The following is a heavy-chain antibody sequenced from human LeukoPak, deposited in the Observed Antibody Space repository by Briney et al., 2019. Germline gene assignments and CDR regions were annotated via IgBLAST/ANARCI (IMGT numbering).Heavy chain of an antibody. CDR1: GFTVSSNY. J-gene: IGHJ4*02. Sequence: GGSLRLSCAASGFTVSSNYMSWVRQAPGKGLEWVSVIYSGGSTYYADSVKGRFTISRDNSKNTLYLQMNSLRAEDTAVYYCAKDDRDYYDSSGYYGYWGQGTLVTVSS. V-gene: IGHV3-53*05. CDR2: IYSGGST. CDR3: AKDDRDYYDSSGYYGY. D-gene: IGHD3-22*01.